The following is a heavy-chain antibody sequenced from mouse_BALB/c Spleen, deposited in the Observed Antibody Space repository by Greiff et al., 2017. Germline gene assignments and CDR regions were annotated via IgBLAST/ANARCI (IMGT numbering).Heavy chain of an antibody. J-gene: IGHJ3*01. CDR1: GFTFSSYA. V-gene: IGHV5-6-5*01. CDR3: ARVAYYGNVLAY. Sequence: EVKVVESGGGLVKPGGSLKLSCAASGFTFSSYAMSWVRQTPEKRLEWVASISSGGSTYYPDSLKGRFTISRDNARNILYLQRSSLKSEDTAMYYCARVAYYGNVLAYWGQGTLVTVSA. D-gene: IGHD2-10*01. CDR2: ISSGGST.